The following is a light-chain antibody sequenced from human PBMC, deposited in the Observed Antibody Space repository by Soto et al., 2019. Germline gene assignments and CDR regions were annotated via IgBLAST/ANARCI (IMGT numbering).Light chain of an antibody. CDR1: KSNIGYNY. CDR2: DNI. CDR3: GTWDSSLSVGV. Sequence: QSVLTQPPSVSAAPGQKVTISCSGSKSNIGYNYVSWYQHLPGAGPKLVIYDNIYRPSGIPDRFSGSKSGTSATLGITGLQNGDDADYYCGTWDSSLSVGVFGTGTKVTVL. V-gene: IGLV1-51*01. J-gene: IGLJ1*01.